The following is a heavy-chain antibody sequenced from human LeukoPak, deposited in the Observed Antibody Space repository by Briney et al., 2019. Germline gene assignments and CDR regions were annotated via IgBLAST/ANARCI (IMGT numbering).Heavy chain of an antibody. Sequence: GRSLRLSCVASGFSFSTYGMHWVRQAPGKGPEWMAVIWHDGTNEYYLSSVRGRFIISRDNSRNTVYLQMNSLRAEDTAVYYCVRDLDQNDFWSGYWPDAFASWGQGTKVFVSS. D-gene: IGHD3-3*01. CDR1: GFSFSTYG. V-gene: IGHV3-33*01. CDR3: VRDLDQNDFWSGYWPDAFAS. J-gene: IGHJ3*02. CDR2: IWHDGTNE.